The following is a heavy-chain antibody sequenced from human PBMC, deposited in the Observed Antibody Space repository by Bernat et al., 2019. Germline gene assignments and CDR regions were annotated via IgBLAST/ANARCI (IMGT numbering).Heavy chain of an antibody. V-gene: IGHV3-21*01. CDR3: ATFTFGGVPSRYYFDY. D-gene: IGHD3-16*01. CDR2: ISSSSSYI. J-gene: IGHJ4*02. Sequence: EVQLVESGGGLVKPGGSLRLSCAASGFTFSSYSMNWVRQAPGKGLEWVSSISSSSSYIYYADSVKGRFTISRDNAKNSLYLQMNSLRAADTAVYYCATFTFGGVPSRYYFDYWGQGTLVTVSS. CDR1: GFTFSSYS.